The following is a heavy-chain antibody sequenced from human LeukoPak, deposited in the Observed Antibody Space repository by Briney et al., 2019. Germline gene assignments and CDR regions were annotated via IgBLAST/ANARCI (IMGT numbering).Heavy chain of an antibody. CDR3: ARRSVVAPAALSFDY. CDR2: INHSGST. D-gene: IGHD2-2*01. J-gene: IGHJ4*02. Sequence: SETLSLTCAVYGASFSGYYWSWIRQPPGKGLEWIGEINHSGSTNYNPSLKSRATISVDTSKNQFSLKLSSVTAADTAVYYCARRSVVAPAALSFDYWGQGTLVTVSS. CDR1: GASFSGYY. V-gene: IGHV4-34*01.